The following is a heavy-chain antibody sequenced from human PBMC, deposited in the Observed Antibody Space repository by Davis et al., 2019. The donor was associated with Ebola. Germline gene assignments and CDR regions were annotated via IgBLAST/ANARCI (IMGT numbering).Heavy chain of an antibody. Sequence: GESLKISCKGSGYSFTSYWIGWVRQMPGKGLEWMGIIYPGDSDTRYSPSFQGQVTISADKSISTAYLQWSSLKASDTAMYYCARQYSSGWPPYNWFDPWGQGTLVTVSS. CDR3: ARQYSSGWPPYNWFDP. D-gene: IGHD6-19*01. J-gene: IGHJ5*02. CDR2: IYPGDSDT. V-gene: IGHV5-51*01. CDR1: GYSFTSYW.